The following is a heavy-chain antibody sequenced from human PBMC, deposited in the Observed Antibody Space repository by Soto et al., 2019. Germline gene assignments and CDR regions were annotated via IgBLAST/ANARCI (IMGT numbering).Heavy chain of an antibody. V-gene: IGHV3-30-3*01. CDR1: GFTFSSYA. CDR2: ISYDGTNK. Sequence: SLRLSCAASGFTFSSYALHWVRRAPGKGLEWVALISYDGTNKFYADSVKGRFTISRDDSKSTLYLQMNSLRPEDTAAYYCARDRGYSGYDGMDYWGQGTLVTVSS. D-gene: IGHD5-12*01. J-gene: IGHJ4*02. CDR3: ARDRGYSGYDGMDY.